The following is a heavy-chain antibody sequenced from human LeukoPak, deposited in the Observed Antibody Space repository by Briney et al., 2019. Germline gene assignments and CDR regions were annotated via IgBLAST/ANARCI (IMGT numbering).Heavy chain of an antibody. Sequence: SETLSLTCTVSGYSISSGYYWGWIRPPPGKWLEWIGSIYHSGSTYYNPSLKSRVTISVDTSKNQFSLKLSSVTAADTAVYYCARDDYGDYAFYNWFDPWGQGTLVTVSS. CDR2: IYHSGST. D-gene: IGHD4-17*01. V-gene: IGHV4-38-2*02. J-gene: IGHJ5*02. CDR3: ARDDYGDYAFYNWFDP. CDR1: GYSISSGYY.